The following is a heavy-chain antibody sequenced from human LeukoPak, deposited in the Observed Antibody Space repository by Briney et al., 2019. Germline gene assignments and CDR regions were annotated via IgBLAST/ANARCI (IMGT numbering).Heavy chain of an antibody. CDR1: GFTFSDYY. CDR2: ISSSGSTI. CDR3: ARGFNDQYTTDY. D-gene: IGHD1-14*01. Sequence: GGSLRLSCAASGFTFSDYYMSLIRQAPGKGLEWVSYISSSGSTIYYADSVKGRFTISRDSSKNMVFLQMNSLRPEDTAVYFCARGFNDQYTTDYWGQGTLVTVSS. V-gene: IGHV3-11*04. J-gene: IGHJ4*02.